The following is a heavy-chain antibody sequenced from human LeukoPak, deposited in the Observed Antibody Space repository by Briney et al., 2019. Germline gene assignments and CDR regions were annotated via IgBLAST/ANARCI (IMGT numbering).Heavy chain of an antibody. CDR3: AKTGYGSGSYLYNWFDP. D-gene: IGHD3-10*01. J-gene: IGHJ5*02. V-gene: IGHV3-53*01. Sequence: GGSLRLSCAASGFTVSSNYMSWVRQAPEKALEWVSVIYSGGSTYYADSVKGRFTISRDNSKNTLYLQMNSLRAEDTAVYYCAKTGYGSGSYLYNWFDPWGQGTLVTVSS. CDR1: GFTVSSNY. CDR2: IYSGGST.